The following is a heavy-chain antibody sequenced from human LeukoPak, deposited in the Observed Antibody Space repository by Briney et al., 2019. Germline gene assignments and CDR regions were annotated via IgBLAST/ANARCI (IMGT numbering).Heavy chain of an antibody. J-gene: IGHJ5*02. Sequence: PGGSLRLSCAASGFTFSSYEMNWVRQAPGKGLEWVSYISSSGSTIYYADSVKGRFTISRDNAKNSLYLQMNSLRAEDTAVYYCARDIRQGIAAAETDNWFDPWGQGTLVTVSS. V-gene: IGHV3-48*03. CDR2: ISSSGSTI. D-gene: IGHD6-13*01. CDR3: ARDIRQGIAAAETDNWFDP. CDR1: GFTFSSYE.